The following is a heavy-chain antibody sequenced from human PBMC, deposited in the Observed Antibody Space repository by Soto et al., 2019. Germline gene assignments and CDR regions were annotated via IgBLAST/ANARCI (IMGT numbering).Heavy chain of an antibody. Sequence: PSETLSLTCTVSGGSISSSSYYWGWIRQPPGKGLEWIGSIYYSGSTYYNPSLKSRVTISVDTSKNQFSLKLSSVTAADTAVYYCARRGPPVAGTYYWGQGTLVTVS. CDR3: ARRGPPVAGTYY. J-gene: IGHJ4*02. V-gene: IGHV4-39*01. CDR2: IYYSGST. D-gene: IGHD6-19*01. CDR1: GGSISSSSYY.